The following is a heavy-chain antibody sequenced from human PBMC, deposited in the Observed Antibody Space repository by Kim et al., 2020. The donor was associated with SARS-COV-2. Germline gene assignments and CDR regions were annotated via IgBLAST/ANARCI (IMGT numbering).Heavy chain of an antibody. J-gene: IGHJ6*02. V-gene: IGHV1-69*04. CDR3: ARSSYNWNYHYYYGMDV. CDR2: IIPILGIA. CDR1: GGTFSSYA. Sequence: SVKVSCKASGGTFSSYAISWVRQAPGQGLEWMGRIIPILGIANYAQKFQGRVTITADKSTSTAYMELSSLRSEDTAVYYCARSSYNWNYHYYYGMDVWGQGTTVTVSS. D-gene: IGHD1-20*01.